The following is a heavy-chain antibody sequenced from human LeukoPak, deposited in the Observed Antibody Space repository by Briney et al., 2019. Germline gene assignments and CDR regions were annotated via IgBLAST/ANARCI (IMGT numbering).Heavy chain of an antibody. D-gene: IGHD6-13*01. J-gene: IGHJ4*02. V-gene: IGHV3-48*04. CDR2: ISSTSSTI. CDR1: GFTFSSFS. Sequence: GGSLRLSCVASGFTFSSFSMDWVCQAPGKGLEWVSYISSTSSTIYYADTVQGRFTSSRDNAENSLYLQMNSLRAEDTAVYYCARGFGYSSSWYYGQRSQFDYWGQGTLVTVSS. CDR3: ARGFGYSSSWYYGQRSQFDY.